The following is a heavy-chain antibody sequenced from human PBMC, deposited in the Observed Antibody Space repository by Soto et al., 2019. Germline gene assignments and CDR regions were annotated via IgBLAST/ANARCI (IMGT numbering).Heavy chain of an antibody. V-gene: IGHV4-39*01. Sequence: QLQLQESGPGLVKPSETLSLTCTVSGGSISSSSYYWGWIRQPPGKGLEWIGSIYYSGSTYYNPSLKSRVTISVDTSKNQFSLKLSSVTAADTAVYYCARGRSNQYESSPPPKFDPWGRGTLVTVSS. CDR1: GGSISSSSYY. CDR2: IYYSGST. CDR3: ARGRSNQYESSPPPKFDP. D-gene: IGHD2-8*01. J-gene: IGHJ5*02.